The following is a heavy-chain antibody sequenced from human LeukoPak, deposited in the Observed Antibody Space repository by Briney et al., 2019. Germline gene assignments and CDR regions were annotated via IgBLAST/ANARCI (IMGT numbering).Heavy chain of an antibody. J-gene: IGHJ6*02. CDR1: GYIFTNYW. D-gene: IGHD3-9*01. CDR3: ARRGLTGSYYYGMDV. V-gene: IGHV5-51*01. Sequence: GESLKISCKGSGYIFTNYWIGWVRQMPGKGLEWMGIIYPGDSDTRYSPSFQGQVTISADNSISTAYLQWSGLKASDTAIYYCARRGLTGSYYYGMDVWGQGTTVTVSS. CDR2: IYPGDSDT.